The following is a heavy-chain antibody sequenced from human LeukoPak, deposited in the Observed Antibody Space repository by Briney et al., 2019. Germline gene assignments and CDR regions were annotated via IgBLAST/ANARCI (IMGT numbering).Heavy chain of an antibody. CDR1: GFTFSSYS. V-gene: IGHV3-48*01. CDR3: ARDSVYYDILTGYSTPFFDY. Sequence: GGSLRLSCAASGFTFSSYSMNWVRQAPGKGLEWVSYISSSSSTIYYADSVKGRFTISRDNAKNSLYPQMNSLRAEDTAVYYCARDSVYYDILTGYSTPFFDYWGQGTLVTVSS. CDR2: ISSSSSTI. D-gene: IGHD3-9*01. J-gene: IGHJ4*02.